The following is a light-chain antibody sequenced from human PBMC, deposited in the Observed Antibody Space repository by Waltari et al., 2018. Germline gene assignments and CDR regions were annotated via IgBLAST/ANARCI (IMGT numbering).Light chain of an antibody. CDR1: SSDVGRYNY. V-gene: IGLV2-14*01. CDR2: QVT. CDR3: ASYIPGSTLV. J-gene: IGLJ3*02. Sequence: QSALTQPASVSGSPGQSITISCTGSSSDVGRYNYVSCYQQFPDRAPKLMIYQVTNRPSGVSNLYSASTPATTASLTISGLQPEDEADYYCASYIPGSTLVFGGGTKLTVL.